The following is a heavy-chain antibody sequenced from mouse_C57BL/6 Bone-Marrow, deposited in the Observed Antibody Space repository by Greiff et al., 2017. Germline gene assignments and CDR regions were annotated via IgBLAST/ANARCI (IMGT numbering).Heavy chain of an antibody. CDR1: GYTFTDYY. CDR2: INPYNGGT. J-gene: IGHJ2*01. CDR3: AGYYYGSSYFDY. Sequence: VQLQQSGPVLVKPGASVKMSCKASGYTFTDYYMNWVKQSHGKSLEWIGVINPYNGGTSYNQKFRGKATLTVDKSSSTAYMELNSLTSEDSAVYYCAGYYYGSSYFDYWGQGTTLTVSS. V-gene: IGHV1-19*01. D-gene: IGHD1-1*01.